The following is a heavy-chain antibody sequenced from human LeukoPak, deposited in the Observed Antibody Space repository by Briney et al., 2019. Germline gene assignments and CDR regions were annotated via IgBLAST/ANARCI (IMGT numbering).Heavy chain of an antibody. J-gene: IGHJ6*03. CDR1: GFTFSSYE. D-gene: IGHD3-10*01. CDR2: ISSSGSTI. Sequence: GGSLRLSCAASGFTFSSYEMNWVRQAPGKGLEWVSYISSSGSTIYYADSVKGRFTISRDNAKNSLYLQMNSLRAEDTAVYYCARNPSRRITMVREPKWYMDVWGKGTTVTISS. V-gene: IGHV3-48*03. CDR3: ARNPSRRITMVREPKWYMDV.